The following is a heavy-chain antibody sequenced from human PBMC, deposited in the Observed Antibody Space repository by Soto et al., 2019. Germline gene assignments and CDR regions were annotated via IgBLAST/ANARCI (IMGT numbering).Heavy chain of an antibody. J-gene: IGHJ6*02. V-gene: IGHV1-18*01. Sequence: QVQLVQSGGEVKKPGASVKVSCKTSGYSFTTYGISWVRQAPGQGLEWMGWISGYNGNTNYAQKSQGRATMTTDTSTSTAYMELRSLRSDDTAVYYCAREGPAPYYYYGMDVWGQGSTVAVSS. CDR2: ISGYNGNT. CDR3: AREGPAPYYYYGMDV. CDR1: GYSFTTYG.